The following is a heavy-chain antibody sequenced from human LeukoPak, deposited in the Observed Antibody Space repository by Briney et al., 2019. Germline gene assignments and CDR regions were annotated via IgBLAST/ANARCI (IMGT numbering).Heavy chain of an antibody. Sequence: ASVKVSCKASGYTFTSYGINWVRQAPGQGLEWMGWINAYNGNTNYAQKLQGRVTMTRDTSTSTAYMELRSLRSDDTAVYYLARDWGAFCRGDCYSSDKRIDYGGQGTLVTLSS. CDR3: ARDWGAFCRGDCYSSDKRIDY. J-gene: IGHJ4*02. CDR1: GYTFTSYG. V-gene: IGHV1-18*01. CDR2: INAYNGNT. D-gene: IGHD2-21*02.